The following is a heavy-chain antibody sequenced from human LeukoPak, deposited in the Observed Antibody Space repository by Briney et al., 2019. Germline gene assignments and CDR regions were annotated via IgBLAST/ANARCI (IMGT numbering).Heavy chain of an antibody. D-gene: IGHD1-26*01. CDR1: GFTFSSYA. V-gene: IGHV3-23*01. J-gene: IGHJ4*02. CDR2: ISGSGGST. CDR3: AKLPHSRGGSYSDF. Sequence: GGSLRLSCTASGFTFSSYAMSWVRQAPGKGLEWVSAISGSGGSTYYADSVKGRFTISRDNSKSTLFLQMNGLSAEDTAIYYCAKLPHSRGGSYSDFWGQGTLVTVSS.